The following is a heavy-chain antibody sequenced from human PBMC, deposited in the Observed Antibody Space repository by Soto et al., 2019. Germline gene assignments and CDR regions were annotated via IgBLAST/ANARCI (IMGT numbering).Heavy chain of an antibody. Sequence: ASVKVSCKASGYTFTSYAMHWVRQAPGQRLEWMGWINAGNGNTKYSQKFQGRVTITRDTSASTAYMELSSLRSEDTAVYYCAREAVAGTDLSYYYYYGMDVWGQGTTVTVSS. J-gene: IGHJ6*02. CDR2: INAGNGNT. CDR3: AREAVAGTDLSYYYYYGMDV. D-gene: IGHD6-19*01. V-gene: IGHV1-3*01. CDR1: GYTFTSYA.